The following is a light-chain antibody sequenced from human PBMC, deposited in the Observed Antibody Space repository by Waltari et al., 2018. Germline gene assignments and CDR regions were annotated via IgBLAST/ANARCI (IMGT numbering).Light chain of an antibody. Sequence: SYELTQPPSVSVFPGQTARTTCSGHALPNPSVYWYKQRPGQAPLLVTYKDTERPSGIPERFSGSTSGTTVTLTITGVQAEDEADYYCQSTDSSSTFYVFGPGTKVTVL. V-gene: IGLV3-25*03. CDR2: KDT. CDR1: ALPNPS. CDR3: QSTDSSSTFYV. J-gene: IGLJ1*01.